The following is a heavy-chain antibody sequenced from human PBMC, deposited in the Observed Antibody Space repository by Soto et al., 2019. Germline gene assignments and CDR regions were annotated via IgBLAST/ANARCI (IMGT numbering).Heavy chain of an antibody. CDR2: IYYTGIT. V-gene: IGHV4-59*08. Sequence: QVQLQESGPGLVKPSETLSLTCTVSGGSMNGYFWSWIRQPPGKGLEWIGYIYYTGITNYNLSLKRRVTIAIDTSKSLFSRKVSSVTAEDTAVYYCARQGPSETDYGWFDPWGQGTLVTVSS. J-gene: IGHJ5*02. D-gene: IGHD4-17*01. CDR3: ARQGPSETDYGWFDP. CDR1: GGSMNGYF.